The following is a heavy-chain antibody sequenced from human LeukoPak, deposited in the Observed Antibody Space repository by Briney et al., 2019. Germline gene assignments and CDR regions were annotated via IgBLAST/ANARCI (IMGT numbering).Heavy chain of an antibody. CDR1: GGSISSSSYY. D-gene: IGHD6-6*01. CDR3: ARDTSSSLPLDY. Sequence: SETLSLTCTVSGGSISSSSYYWGWIRQPPGKGLEWIGSIYYSGRTYYNPSLKSRVTISIDTSNQFSLRLTSMTAADTAVYYCARDTSSSLPLDYWGQGTLVTVSS. CDR2: IYYSGRT. J-gene: IGHJ4*02. V-gene: IGHV4-39*07.